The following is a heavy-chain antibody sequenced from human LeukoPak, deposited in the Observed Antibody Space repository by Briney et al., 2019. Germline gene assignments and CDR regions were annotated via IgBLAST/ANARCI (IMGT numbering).Heavy chain of an antibody. D-gene: IGHD6-6*01. Sequence: GASVKVSCKASGYTFTSYDINWVRQATGQGLEWMGWMNPNSGNTGYAQKFQGRVTTTRNTSISTAYMELSSLRSEDTAVYYCARIAARRNLPNWFDPWGQGTLVTVSS. CDR3: ARIAARRNLPNWFDP. J-gene: IGHJ5*02. CDR2: MNPNSGNT. CDR1: GYTFTSYD. V-gene: IGHV1-8*01.